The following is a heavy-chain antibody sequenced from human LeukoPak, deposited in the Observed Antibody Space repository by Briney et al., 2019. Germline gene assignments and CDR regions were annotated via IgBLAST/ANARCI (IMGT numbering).Heavy chain of an antibody. V-gene: IGHV1-2*02. CDR3: AREECSIGVCYPSGY. D-gene: IGHD2-8*01. CDR1: GYTFTGYY. J-gene: IGHJ4*02. CDR2: INPNSGGT. Sequence: ASVKVSCKASGYTFTGYYMHWVRQAPGQGLEWMGWINPNSGGTNYAQKFQGRVTMTRDTSISTAYMELSRLRSDDTAVYYCAREECSIGVCYPSGYWGQGTLVTVSS.